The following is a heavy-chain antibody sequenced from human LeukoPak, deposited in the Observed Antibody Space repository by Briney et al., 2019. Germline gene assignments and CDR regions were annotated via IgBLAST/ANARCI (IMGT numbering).Heavy chain of an antibody. CDR2: ISSSSSTI. J-gene: IGHJ6*03. CDR3: AREHYYYYYMDV. V-gene: IGHV3-48*01. CDR1: GFTFSSYS. Sequence: PGGSLRLSCAASGFTFSSYSMNWVSQAPGKGLEWVSYISSSSSTIYYADSVKGRFTISRDNAKNSLYLQMNSLRAEDTAVYYCAREHYYYYYMDVWGKGTTVTVSS.